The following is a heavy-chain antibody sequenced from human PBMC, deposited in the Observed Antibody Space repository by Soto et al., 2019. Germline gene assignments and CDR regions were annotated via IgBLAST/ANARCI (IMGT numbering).Heavy chain of an antibody. V-gene: IGHV3-48*03. CDR2: ISSSGGTI. D-gene: IGHD3-10*01. CDR1: GFSFSDYE. J-gene: IGHJ6*02. CDR3: ARDAFEIYYKFGLDV. Sequence: GGSLRLSCAASGFSFSDYEMNWVRQTPGKGLEWLSYISSSGGTIKYADSVKGRFTISRDNAKNSLYLQMHSLRADDTAVYYCARDAFEIYYKFGLDVWGQGTPVTVSS.